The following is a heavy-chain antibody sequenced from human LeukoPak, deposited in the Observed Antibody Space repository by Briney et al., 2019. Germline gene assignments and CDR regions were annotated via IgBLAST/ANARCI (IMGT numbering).Heavy chain of an antibody. CDR1: ADSIRSYY. CDR2: IYYSGST. CDR3: ARVHGDNSPDY. Sequence: SETLSLTCTVSADSIRSYYWSWIRQPPGKGLEWIGYIYYSGSTNYNPSLKNRVTISVDTSKNQFSLRLSSVTAADTAMYYCARVHGDNSPDYWGQGTLVTVSS. D-gene: IGHD4-23*01. J-gene: IGHJ4*02. V-gene: IGHV4-59*01.